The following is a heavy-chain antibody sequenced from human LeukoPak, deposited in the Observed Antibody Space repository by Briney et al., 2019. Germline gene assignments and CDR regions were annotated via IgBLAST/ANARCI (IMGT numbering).Heavy chain of an antibody. CDR2: IYYSGST. D-gene: IGHD2-15*01. Sequence: KASETLSLTCTVSGGSISSSNYYWGWIRQPPGKGLEWIGSIYYSGSTYYNPSLKSRVTISVDTSKNQFSLKLSSVTAADTAVYYCARLDGYCSGGSCYSVSFVDPWGQGTLVTVSS. CDR3: ARLDGYCSGGSCYSVSFVDP. J-gene: IGHJ5*02. CDR1: GGSISSSNYY. V-gene: IGHV4-39*01.